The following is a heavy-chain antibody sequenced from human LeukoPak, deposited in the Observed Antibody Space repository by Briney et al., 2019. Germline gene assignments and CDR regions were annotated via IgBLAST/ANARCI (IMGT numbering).Heavy chain of an antibody. D-gene: IGHD4-17*01. J-gene: IGHJ6*02. CDR3: AKEDYGDASRGYGVDV. CDR1: GFTFSGYG. Sequence: GGSLRLSCAASGFTFSGYGMHWVRQAPGKGLEWVAVIWNDGSKNDYADSVKGRFTISRDNSKNTLYLQMSSLRVEDTAVYYCAKEDYGDASRGYGVDVWAKGLRSPSP. CDR2: IWNDGSKN. V-gene: IGHV3-30*02.